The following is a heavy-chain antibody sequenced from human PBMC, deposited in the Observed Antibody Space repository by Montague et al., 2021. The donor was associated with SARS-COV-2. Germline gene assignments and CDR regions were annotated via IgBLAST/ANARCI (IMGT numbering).Heavy chain of an antibody. J-gene: IGHJ6*02. Sequence: SETLSLTCTVSGGSISSYYWSWIRQPPGKGLEWIGYIYNSGSTNYNPSLKSRVTISVDMSKNQFSLKLSSATAADTAVYYCARGQNFVWLLSLYYCIDVWGQGTTVTVSS. CDR3: ARGQNFVWLLSLYYCIDV. CDR1: GGSISSYY. CDR2: IYNSGST. D-gene: IGHD3-9*01. V-gene: IGHV4-59*08.